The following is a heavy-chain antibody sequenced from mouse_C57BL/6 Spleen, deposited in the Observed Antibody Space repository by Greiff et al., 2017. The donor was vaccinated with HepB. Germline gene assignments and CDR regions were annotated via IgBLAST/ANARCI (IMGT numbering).Heavy chain of an antibody. J-gene: IGHJ4*01. CDR3: AKFYYSNYGYYAMDY. V-gene: IGHV1-80*01. Sequence: QVQLQQSGAELVKPGASVKISCKASGYAFSSYWMNWVKQRPGKGLEWIGQIYPGDGDTNYNGKFKGKATLTADKSSSTAYMQLSSLTSEDSAVYFCAKFYYSNYGYYAMDYWGQGTSVTVSS. D-gene: IGHD2-5*01. CDR2: IYPGDGDT. CDR1: GYAFSSYW.